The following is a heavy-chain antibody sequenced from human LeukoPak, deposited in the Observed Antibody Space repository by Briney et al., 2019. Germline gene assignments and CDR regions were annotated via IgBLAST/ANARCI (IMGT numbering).Heavy chain of an antibody. CDR1: GFTFSSYA. CDR3: ARVAVSGPTGWFDS. D-gene: IGHD2-8*02. V-gene: IGHV3-23*01. J-gene: IGHJ5*01. Sequence: SGGSLRLSCAASGFTFSSYAMSWVRQAPGKGLEWVSAISGSGGSTYYADSVKGRFTISRDNVDNVVYLEMNSLGAEDTATYYCARVAVSGPTGWFDSWGQGTLVIVS. CDR2: ISGSGGST.